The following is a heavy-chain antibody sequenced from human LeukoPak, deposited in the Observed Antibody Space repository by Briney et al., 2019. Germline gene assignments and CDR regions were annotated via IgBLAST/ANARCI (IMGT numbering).Heavy chain of an antibody. CDR1: GGSISSYY. D-gene: IGHD3-22*01. CDR2: IYYSGST. Sequence: PSETLSLTCTVSGGSISSYYWSWIRQPPGKGLEWIGYIYYSGSTSYNPSLKSRVTISVDTSKNQFSLKLSSVTAADTAVYYCARLTYYYDSSGPLDPWGQGTLVTVSS. CDR3: ARLTYYYDSSGPLDP. J-gene: IGHJ5*02. V-gene: IGHV4-59*01.